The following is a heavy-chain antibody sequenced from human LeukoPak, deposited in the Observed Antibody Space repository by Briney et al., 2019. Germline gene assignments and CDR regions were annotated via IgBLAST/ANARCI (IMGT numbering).Heavy chain of an antibody. CDR3: ARREEWELLYYFDY. D-gene: IGHD1-26*01. CDR1: GFTFSSYW. J-gene: IGHJ4*02. CDR2: IKQDGSEK. V-gene: IGHV3-7*01. Sequence: GSLRLSSAASGFTFSSYWMSWVRQAPGKGLEWVANIKQDGSEKYYVDSVKGRFTISRDNAKNSLYLQMNSLRAEDTAVYYCARREEWELLYYFDYWGQGTLVTVSS.